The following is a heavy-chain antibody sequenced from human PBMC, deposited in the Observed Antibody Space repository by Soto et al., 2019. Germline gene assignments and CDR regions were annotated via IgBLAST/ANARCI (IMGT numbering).Heavy chain of an antibody. CDR3: ARDFPVPGRAGAGREYFDF. Sequence: GGSLRLSCAASGFTFSSYWMSWVRQAPGKGLGWVANIKQDGSEKYYVDSVKGRFTISRDNAKNSLYLQMNSLRAEDTAVYYCARDFPVPGRAGAGREYFDFWGQGTLVTVSS. CDR2: IKQDGSEK. CDR1: GFTFSSYW. D-gene: IGHD6-19*01. J-gene: IGHJ4*02. V-gene: IGHV3-7*01.